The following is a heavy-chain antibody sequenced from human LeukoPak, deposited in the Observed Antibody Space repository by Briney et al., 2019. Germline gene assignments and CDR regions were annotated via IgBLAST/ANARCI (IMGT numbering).Heavy chain of an antibody. CDR3: ARGGPIAVAGYYFDY. D-gene: IGHD6-19*01. J-gene: IGHJ4*02. CDR2: IKQDGSEK. CDR1: GFTFSSYW. V-gene: IGHV3-7*03. Sequence: GGSLRLSCAASGFTFSSYWMSWVRQAPGKGLEWVANIKQDGSEKYYVDSVKGRFTISRDNSKNTLYLQMNSLRAEDTAVYFCARGGPIAVAGYYFDYWGQGTLVTVSS.